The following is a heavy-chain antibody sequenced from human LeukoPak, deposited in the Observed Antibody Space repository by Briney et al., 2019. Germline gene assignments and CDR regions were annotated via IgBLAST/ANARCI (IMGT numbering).Heavy chain of an antibody. CDR3: ARGGISMVRGVIPYYFDY. Sequence: SQPLSLTCAVSGGSISSGGYSWNWIRQPPGKGLEWIGYIYHSGTTYYNPSLKSRVTISLDRSKSQFSLKLSSVTAADTAVYYCARGGISMVRGVIPYYFDYWGQGTLVTVSS. J-gene: IGHJ4*02. CDR2: IYHSGTT. D-gene: IGHD3-10*01. V-gene: IGHV4-30-2*01. CDR1: GGSISSGGYS.